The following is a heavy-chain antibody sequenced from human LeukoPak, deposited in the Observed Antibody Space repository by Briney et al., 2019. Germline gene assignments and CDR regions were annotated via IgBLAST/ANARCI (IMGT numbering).Heavy chain of an antibody. CDR2: IYYSGRT. CDR1: GGFISSDY. CDR3: ASGYGDYSL. V-gene: IGHV4-59*01. Sequence: NSSETLSLTCKVSGGFISSDYWTWIRQSPGKGLEWIGYIYYSGRTNYNPSLKSRVTISVDTSKRQFSLKLRSVTVADTAVYYCASGYGDYSLWGQGTLVTVSS. D-gene: IGHD4-17*01. J-gene: IGHJ4*02.